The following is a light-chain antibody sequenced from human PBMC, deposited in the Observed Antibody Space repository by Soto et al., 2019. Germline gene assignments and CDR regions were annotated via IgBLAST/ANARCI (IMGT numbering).Light chain of an antibody. V-gene: IGKV1-39*01. Sequence: DIPRTQSPSSLSASVGDRVTITCRASQSISSYLNWYQQKPGKAPKLLIYAASSLQSGVTSRFSGSGSETDFTLTISSLKPEDFATYYCQPRYSTPFTFGPRTKVDIK. CDR2: AAS. CDR3: QPRYSTPFT. CDR1: QSISSY. J-gene: IGKJ3*01.